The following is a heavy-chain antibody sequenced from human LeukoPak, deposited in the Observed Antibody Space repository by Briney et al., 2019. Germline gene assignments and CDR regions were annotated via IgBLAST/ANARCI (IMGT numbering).Heavy chain of an antibody. V-gene: IGHV3-23*01. CDR1: GFTFRSYA. D-gene: IGHD6-13*01. Sequence: SGGSLRLSCAASGFTFRSYAMNWVRQAPGKGLEWVSAISGSGDSAYYADSVKGRFTISRDNFKNTLYLQMNSLTAEDTAVYYCARGGTSSWYFVFDYWGQGVLVTVSS. CDR3: ARGGTSSWYFVFDY. J-gene: IGHJ4*02. CDR2: ISGSGDSA.